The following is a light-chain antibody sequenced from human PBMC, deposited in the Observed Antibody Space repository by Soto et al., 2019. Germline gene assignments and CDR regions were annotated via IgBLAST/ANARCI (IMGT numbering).Light chain of an antibody. CDR2: HAS. V-gene: IGKV1-5*03. Sequence: DIQMTQSPSTLSGSVGDRVTITCRASQTISSCLAWYQQKPGKAPKLLIYHASTLKSGVPSRFSGSGSGTEFTLTISSLQPDDFATYYCQHYYSYSGAFGQGTKVDIK. CDR3: QHYYSYSGA. CDR1: QTISSC. J-gene: IGKJ1*01.